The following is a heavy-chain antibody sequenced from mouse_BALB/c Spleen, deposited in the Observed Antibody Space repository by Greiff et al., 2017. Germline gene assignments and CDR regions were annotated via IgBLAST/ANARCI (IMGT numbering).Heavy chain of an antibody. Sequence: QVHVKQSGAELARPGASVKLSCKASGYTFTSYWMQWVKQRPGQGLEWIGAIYPGDGDTRYTQKFKGKATLTADKSSSTAYMQLSSLASEDSAVYYCARLGIDGSGFAYWGQGTLVTVSA. CDR2: IYPGDGDT. D-gene: IGHD1-1*01. CDR1: GYTFTSYW. J-gene: IGHJ3*01. CDR3: ARLGIDGSGFAY. V-gene: IGHV1-87*01.